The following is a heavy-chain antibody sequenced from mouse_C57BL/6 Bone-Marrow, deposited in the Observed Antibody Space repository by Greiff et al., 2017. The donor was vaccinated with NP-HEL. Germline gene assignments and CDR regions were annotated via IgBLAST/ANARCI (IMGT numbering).Heavy chain of an antibody. Sequence: EVQLVESGGGLVQPGGSLKLSCAASGFTFSDYGMAWVRQAPRKGPEWVAFISNLAYSIYYAAPVTGRFTISRENAKNTLYLEMSSLRSEDTAMYYCARGYYYGTRSGYFDVWGTGTTVTVSS. V-gene: IGHV5-15*01. J-gene: IGHJ1*03. D-gene: IGHD1-1*01. CDR2: ISNLAYSI. CDR3: ARGYYYGTRSGYFDV. CDR1: GFTFSDYG.